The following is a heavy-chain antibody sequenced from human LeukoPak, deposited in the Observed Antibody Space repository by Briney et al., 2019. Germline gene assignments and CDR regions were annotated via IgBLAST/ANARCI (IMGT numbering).Heavy chain of an antibody. V-gene: IGHV4-34*01. CDR1: GFTLSSYA. CDR3: ARSLGMRLVVTAMDAFDY. Sequence: GSLRLSCVGSGFTLSSYAMSWVRQAPGKGLEWIGEIHHSGSTNYNPSLKSRVTISVDTSKNQFSLKLSSVTAADTAVYYCARSLGMRLVVTAMDAFDYWGQGTLVTVSS. D-gene: IGHD2-21*02. CDR2: IHHSGST. J-gene: IGHJ4*02.